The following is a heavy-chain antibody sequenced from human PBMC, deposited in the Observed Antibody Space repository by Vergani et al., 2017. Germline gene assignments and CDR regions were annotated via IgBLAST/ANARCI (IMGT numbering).Heavy chain of an antibody. CDR1: GGSISSYY. Sequence: QVQLQESGPGLVKPSETLSLTCTVSGGSISSYYWSCIRQPAGKGLEWIGRIYTSGSTNDNPSLKSRVTMSVDTSKNQFSLKLSSVTAADTAVYYCARDKTVGSYGVGYFDLWGRGTLVTVS. CDR3: ARDKTVGSYGVGYFDL. CDR2: IYTSGST. J-gene: IGHJ2*01. D-gene: IGHD1-26*01. V-gene: IGHV4-4*07.